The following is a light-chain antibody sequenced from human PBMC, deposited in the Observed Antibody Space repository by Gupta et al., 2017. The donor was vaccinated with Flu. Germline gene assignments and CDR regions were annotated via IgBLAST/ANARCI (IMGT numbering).Light chain of an antibody. Sequence: SVLAQPPSESAHPGQRVTIACSGSTSNIGSNYVYWYQPLPGTAPNLLIYRNDQRPSGGPERVSGSNSGTSAALAISGLRAVEEADYNCEALYDIRGGHVIFGGGTKLTVL. CDR1: TSNIGSNY. CDR3: EALYDIRGGHVI. J-gene: IGLJ2*01. V-gene: IGLV1-47*01. CDR2: RND.